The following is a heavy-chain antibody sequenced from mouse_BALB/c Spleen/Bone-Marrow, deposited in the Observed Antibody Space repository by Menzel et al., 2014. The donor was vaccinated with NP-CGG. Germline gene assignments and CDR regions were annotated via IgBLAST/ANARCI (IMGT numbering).Heavy chain of an antibody. J-gene: IGHJ2*01. CDR1: GFTFSSYT. D-gene: IGHD6-1*01. CDR2: ISYGGGST. CDR3: TRHDSLYYFDY. Sequence: EVQLVESGGGLVQPGGSLKLSCAASGFTFSSYTMSWIRQTPEKRLEWVAYISYGGGSTYYPDTVKGRFTISRDNAKNPLYLQMSSLKSEDTAIYYCTRHDSLYYFDYWGQGTTLTVSS. V-gene: IGHV5-12-2*01.